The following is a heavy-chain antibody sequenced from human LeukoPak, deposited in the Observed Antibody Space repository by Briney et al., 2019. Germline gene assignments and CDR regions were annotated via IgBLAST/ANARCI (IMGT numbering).Heavy chain of an antibody. J-gene: IGHJ5*02. V-gene: IGHV4-34*01. CDR2: INHSGST. CDR1: GGSFSGYY. Sequence: PSETLSLTCAVYGGSFSGYYWSWIRQPPGKGLEWIGEINHSGSTNYNPSLKSRVTISVDTSKNQFSLKLSSVTAADTAVYYCASRGYSYGYASWGQGTLVTVSS. CDR3: ASRGYSYGYAS. D-gene: IGHD5-18*01.